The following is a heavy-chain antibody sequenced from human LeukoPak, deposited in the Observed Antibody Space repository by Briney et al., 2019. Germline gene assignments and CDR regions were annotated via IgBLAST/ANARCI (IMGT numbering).Heavy chain of an antibody. CDR3: ARVGYYDSSGYRAFDI. D-gene: IGHD3-22*01. CDR2: ISSSSSYI. J-gene: IGHJ3*02. Sequence: GGSLRLSCAASGFTFSSYSMNWVRQAPGKGLEWVSSISSSSSYIYYADSVKGRFTISRDNAKNSLYLQMNSLRAEDAAVYYCARVGYYDSSGYRAFDIWGQGTMVTVSS. CDR1: GFTFSSYS. V-gene: IGHV3-21*01.